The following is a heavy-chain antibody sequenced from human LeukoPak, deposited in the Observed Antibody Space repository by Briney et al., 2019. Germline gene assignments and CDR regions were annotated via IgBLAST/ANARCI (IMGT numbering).Heavy chain of an antibody. Sequence: GGSLRLSCAASGFTFSSYAMHWVRQAPGKGLEWVAVISYDGSNKYYADSVKGRFTISRDNSKNTLYLQMNSLRAEDTAVYYCARDSTDYGPGIPSDYWGQGTLVTVSS. V-gene: IGHV3-30-3*01. CDR2: ISYDGSNK. J-gene: IGHJ4*02. CDR1: GFTFSSYA. CDR3: ARDSTDYGPGIPSDY. D-gene: IGHD3-10*01.